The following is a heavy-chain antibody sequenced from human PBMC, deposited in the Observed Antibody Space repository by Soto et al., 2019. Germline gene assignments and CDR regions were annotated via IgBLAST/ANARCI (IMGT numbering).Heavy chain of an antibody. CDR3: ARDSTTYCSSTSCYNLDYYYGMDV. V-gene: IGHV4-59*12. D-gene: IGHD2-2*02. CDR2: IYYSGST. J-gene: IGHJ6*02. CDR1: GGSISSYY. Sequence: SETLSLTCTVSGGSISSYYWSWIRQPPGKGLEWIGYIYYSGSTNYNPSLKSRVTISVDTSKNQFSLKLSSVTAADTAVYYCARDSTTYCSSTSCYNLDYYYGMDVWGQGTTVTVS.